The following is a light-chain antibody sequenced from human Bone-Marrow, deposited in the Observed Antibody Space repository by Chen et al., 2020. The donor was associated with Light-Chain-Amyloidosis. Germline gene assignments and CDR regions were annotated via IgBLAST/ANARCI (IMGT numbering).Light chain of an antibody. CDR1: DLPKKY. V-gene: IGLV3-25*03. CDR3: QSADSSGTYEVI. Sequence: SYELTQPPSVSVSPGQPARITCSGDDLPKKYAYWYQQKPGQAPVLVIHRDTERPSGISARFSGSSSGTTATLTISGVQAEDEADYHCQSADSSGTYEVIFGGGTKLTVL. CDR2: RDT. J-gene: IGLJ2*01.